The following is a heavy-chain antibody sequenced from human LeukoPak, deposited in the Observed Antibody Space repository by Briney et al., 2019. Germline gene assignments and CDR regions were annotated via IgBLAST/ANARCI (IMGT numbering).Heavy chain of an antibody. J-gene: IGHJ5*02. V-gene: IGHV1-46*01. CDR1: GYTFTSYY. D-gene: IGHD3-16*01. Sequence: ASVKVSCKASGYTFTSYYMHWVRQAPGQGLEWMGIINPSGGSTSYAQKFQGRVTMTRDTSTSTVYMELSSLRSEDTAVYYCARDKGPYYDYVNWFDPWGQGTLVAVSS. CDR2: INPSGGST. CDR3: ARDKGPYYDYVNWFDP.